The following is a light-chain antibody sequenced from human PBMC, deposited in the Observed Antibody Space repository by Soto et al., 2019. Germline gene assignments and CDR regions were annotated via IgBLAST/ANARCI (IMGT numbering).Light chain of an antibody. Sequence: QSVLTQPASVSGSPGQSITISCTGTSSDVGGYNYVSWYQQHPGRAPKLMIYEVSNRPSGVSNRFSGSKSGNTASLTISGLQAEDGSDYYCSSYTSSSSLVFGTGTKVTV. CDR3: SSYTSSSSLV. V-gene: IGLV2-14*01. J-gene: IGLJ1*01. CDR2: EVS. CDR1: SSDVGGYNY.